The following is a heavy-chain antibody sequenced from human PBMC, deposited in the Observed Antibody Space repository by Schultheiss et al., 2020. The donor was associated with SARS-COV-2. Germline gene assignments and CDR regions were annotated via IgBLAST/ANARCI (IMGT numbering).Heavy chain of an antibody. CDR1: GFTFSSYG. D-gene: IGHD6-6*01. J-gene: IGHJ6*02. CDR3: ARGASGSSLRYYGMDV. V-gene: IGHV3-30*03. CDR2: ISYDGSNK. Sequence: GGSLRLSCAASGFTFSSYGMHWVRQAPGKGLEWVAVISYDGSNKYYADSVKGRFTISRDNSKNTLYLQMNSLRAEDTAVYYCARGASGSSLRYYGMDVWGQGTTVTVSS.